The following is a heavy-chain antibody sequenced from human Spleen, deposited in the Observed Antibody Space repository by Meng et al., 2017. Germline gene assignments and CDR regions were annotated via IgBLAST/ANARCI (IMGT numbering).Heavy chain of an antibody. CDR1: GFPLVNFW. J-gene: IGHJ4*02. CDR2: IKQDEREK. Sequence: GESLKISCEVSGFPLVNFWMSWVRQVPGQGLQWVASIKQDEREKTYMDSVKGRFTISRDNAKNSLYLEMNSLKVEDTGVYYCAQDRGWVAGATTHFEQWGQGTLVTVSS. CDR3: AQDRGWVAGATTHFEQ. D-gene: IGHD1-26*01. V-gene: IGHV3-7*01.